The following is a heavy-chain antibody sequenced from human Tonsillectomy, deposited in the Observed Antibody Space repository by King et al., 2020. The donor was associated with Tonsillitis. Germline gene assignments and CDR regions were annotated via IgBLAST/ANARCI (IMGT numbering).Heavy chain of an antibody. CDR1: GGSISSGGFS. J-gene: IGHJ4*02. V-gene: IGHV4-30-2*01. CDR2: IYHTGST. CDR3: ARVGDDSSGYYPYYFDY. Sequence: QLQESGSGLVKPSRTLSLTCAVSGGSISSGGFSWSWIRQPPGQGLEWIGFIYHTGSTYYNPSLKSRVTISVDRSKNQFSLKLSSVTAADTAVYYCARVGDDSSGYYPYYFDYWGQGTLVTVSS. D-gene: IGHD3-22*01.